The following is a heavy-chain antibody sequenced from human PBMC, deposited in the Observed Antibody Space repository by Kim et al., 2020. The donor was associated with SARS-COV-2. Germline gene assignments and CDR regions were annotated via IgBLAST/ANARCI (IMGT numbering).Heavy chain of an antibody. J-gene: IGHJ4*02. D-gene: IGHD3-22*01. CDR3: AKDLKWLSGATLFDY. Sequence: DSVKGRFTISRDNSKNTLYLQMNSLRAEDTAVYYCAKDLKWLSGATLFDYWGQGTLVTVSS. V-gene: IGHV3-23*01.